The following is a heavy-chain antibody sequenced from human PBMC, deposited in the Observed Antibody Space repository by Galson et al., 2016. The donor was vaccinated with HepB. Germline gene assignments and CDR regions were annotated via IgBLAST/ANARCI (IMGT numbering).Heavy chain of an antibody. J-gene: IGHJ1*01. V-gene: IGHV1-18*01. D-gene: IGHD6-13*01. CDR2: ISPYNGDT. CDR1: GYTFTSYG. Sequence: SVKVSCKASGYTFTSYGISWVRQAPGQGLESMGWISPYNGDTNYAQKLQGRVTMTTETSTSTAYMELRSLESDDTAVYYCARDLVTAAGQYFRHWGQGTLVTVSS. CDR3: ARDLVTAAGQYFRH.